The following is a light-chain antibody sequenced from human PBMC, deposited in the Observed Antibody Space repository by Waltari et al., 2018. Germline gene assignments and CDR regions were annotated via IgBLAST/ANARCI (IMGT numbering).Light chain of an antibody. J-gene: IGLJ2*01. CDR1: SRDVGSYNL. CDR2: EDS. CDR3: CSYAGDSTVI. V-gene: IGLV2-23*01. Sequence: QSALTQPAPVSGSPGPPITISCPGTSRDVGSYNLVSWYQQYPGKAPKLIISEDSKRPSGVPNRFSASKSGNTASLTISGLQAEDEGDYYCCSYAGDSTVIFGGGTKVTVL.